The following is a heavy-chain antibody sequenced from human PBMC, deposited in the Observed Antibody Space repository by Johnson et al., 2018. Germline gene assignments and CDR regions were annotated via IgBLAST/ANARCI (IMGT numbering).Heavy chain of an antibody. D-gene: IGHD3-3*01. V-gene: IGHV3-30*18. CDR1: GFTFDDYA. CDR3: AKDLWSTAPPASWYFQH. Sequence: VQLVESGGGLVQPGRSLRLSCAASGFTFDDYAMHWVRPAPGKGLEWVAVISYDGSNKYYADSVKGRFTSSRDNSKNTLDLQMNSLRAEDTAVYYCAKDLWSTAPPASWYFQHWGQGTLVTVSS. CDR2: ISYDGSNK. J-gene: IGHJ1*01.